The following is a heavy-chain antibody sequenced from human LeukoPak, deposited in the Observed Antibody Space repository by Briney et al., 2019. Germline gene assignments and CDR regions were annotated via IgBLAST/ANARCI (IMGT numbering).Heavy chain of an antibody. CDR2: IYHSGST. Sequence: SETLSLTCAVSGGSISSGGYSWSWIRQPPGKGLEWIGYIYHSGSTYYNPSLKSRVTISVDRSKNQFSLKLSSVTAADTAVYYCARTMVRGAYNWFDPWGQGTLVTVSS. D-gene: IGHD3-10*01. J-gene: IGHJ5*02. CDR1: GGSISSGGYS. V-gene: IGHV4-30-2*01. CDR3: ARTMVRGAYNWFDP.